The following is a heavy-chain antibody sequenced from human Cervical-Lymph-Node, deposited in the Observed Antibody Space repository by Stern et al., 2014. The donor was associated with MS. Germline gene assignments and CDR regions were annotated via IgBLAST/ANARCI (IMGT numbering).Heavy chain of an antibody. J-gene: IGHJ4*02. V-gene: IGHV5-51*03. CDR2: IYPGESDN. D-gene: IGHD1-26*01. Sequence: EVQLVESGAEVKKPGESLKISCKGSGYSFTSYWIGWVRQMPGKGLEWMGIIYPGESDNRYSQSFKGPVTISSDKSISTPFLQWSSLKASDTAMYYCARGGSYSPTDYWGQGTLVTVSS. CDR3: ARGGSYSPTDY. CDR1: GYSFTSYW.